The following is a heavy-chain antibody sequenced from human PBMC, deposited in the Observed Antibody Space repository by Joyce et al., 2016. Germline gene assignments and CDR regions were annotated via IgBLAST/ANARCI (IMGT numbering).Heavy chain of an antibody. V-gene: IGHV4-31*03. Sequence: QVQLQASGPGLVKPSQTLSLTRTVSGGSISGGDFYWTWIRQHPGKGLEWIGNIYYSGSTYYNPSLKCRISMSVDRSKNHFSLRFNSATAADTALYKCARMREWLRFRYFDYWGQGILVTVSS. D-gene: IGHD5-12*01. CDR2: IYYSGST. CDR3: ARMREWLRFRYFDY. J-gene: IGHJ4*02. CDR1: GGSISGGDFY.